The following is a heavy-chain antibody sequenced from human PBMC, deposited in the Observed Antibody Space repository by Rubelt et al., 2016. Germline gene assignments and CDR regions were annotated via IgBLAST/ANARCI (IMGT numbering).Heavy chain of an antibody. V-gene: IGHV1-3*01. CDR2: INAGNGNT. D-gene: IGHD5-18*01. J-gene: IGHJ2*01. CDR1: GYTFTSYA. CDR3: ARSKDTAMVTDADWYFDL. Sequence: QVQLVQSGAEVKKTGASVKVSCKASGYTFTSYAMHWVRQAPGQRLEGMGWINAGNGNTKYSQKFQGRVTITRDTSASTAYMELSSLRSEDTAVYYCARSKDTAMVTDADWYFDLWGRGTLVTVSS.